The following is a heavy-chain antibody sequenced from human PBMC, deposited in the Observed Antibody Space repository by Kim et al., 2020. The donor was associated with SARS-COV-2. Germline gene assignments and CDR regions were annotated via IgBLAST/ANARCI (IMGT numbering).Heavy chain of an antibody. CDR3: ARCNEWELLDYFDY. J-gene: IGHJ4*02. D-gene: IGHD1-26*01. CDR2: ISYDGSNK. CDR1: GFTFSSYA. V-gene: IGHV3-30*04. Sequence: GGSLRLSCAASGFTFSSYAMHWVRQAPGKGLEWVAVISYDGSNKYYADSVKGRFTISRDNSKNTLYLQMNSLRAEDTAVYYCARCNEWELLDYFDYWGQG.